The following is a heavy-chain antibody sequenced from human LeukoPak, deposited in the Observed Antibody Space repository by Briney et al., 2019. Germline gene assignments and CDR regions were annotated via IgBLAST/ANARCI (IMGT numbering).Heavy chain of an antibody. V-gene: IGHV3-21*01. CDR1: GFTFSSYS. Sequence: GGSLRLSCAASGFTFSSYSMNWVRQAPGKGLEWVSSISSSSSYIYYADSVKGRFTISGDNAKNSLYLQMNSLRAEDTAVYYCARVGLWFGFHYYMDVWGKGTTVTVSS. D-gene: IGHD5-18*01. CDR2: ISSSSSYI. J-gene: IGHJ6*03. CDR3: ARVGLWFGFHYYMDV.